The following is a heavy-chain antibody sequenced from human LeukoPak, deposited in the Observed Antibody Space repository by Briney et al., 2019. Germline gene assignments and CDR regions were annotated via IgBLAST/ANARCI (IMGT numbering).Heavy chain of an antibody. CDR1: GYTFTGYY. CDR2: ISPDSGGT. CDR3: ARVRGTTSAGHLDY. D-gene: IGHD1-1*01. V-gene: IGHV1-2*02. Sequence: ASVTVSCKTSGYTFTGYYIHWVRQAPGQGLEWMGWISPDSGGTDYAQKFQGRVTMTRETSISTYYMDLGRLRYDDTAMYFCARVRGTTSAGHLDYWGQGTLVTVSS. J-gene: IGHJ4*02.